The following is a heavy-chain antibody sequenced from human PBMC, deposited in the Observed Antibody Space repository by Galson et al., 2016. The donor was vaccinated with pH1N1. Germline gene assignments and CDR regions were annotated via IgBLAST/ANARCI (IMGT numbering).Heavy chain of an antibody. Sequence: SVKVSCKASGGPLSSYATGWVRQAPGQGPEWMGGIMPIFGTTKYEQKFLGRVTITADEVSGSAYMELSGLTSMDTAVYYCVRSTGYNKVNGPFDVWGQGTLVIVSS. D-gene: IGHD1-14*01. J-gene: IGHJ3*01. CDR3: VRSTGYNKVNGPFDV. CDR2: IMPIFGTT. CDR1: GGPLSSYA. V-gene: IGHV1-69*13.